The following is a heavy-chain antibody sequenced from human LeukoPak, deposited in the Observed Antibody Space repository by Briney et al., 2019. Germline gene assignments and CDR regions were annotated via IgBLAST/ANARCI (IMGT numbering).Heavy chain of an antibody. V-gene: IGHV3-48*01. CDR3: ANYETPAGSLDN. CDR1: GFIFRDYT. CDR2: ISTSSSTI. Sequence: GGSLRLSCEASGFIFRDYTMNWVRQAPGEGLEWLSYISTSSSTIYYADSVKGRFTISRDNARNSLFLQMNSLRAEDTAVYYCANYETPAGSLDNWGQGTLVTVSS. J-gene: IGHJ4*02. D-gene: IGHD3-3*01.